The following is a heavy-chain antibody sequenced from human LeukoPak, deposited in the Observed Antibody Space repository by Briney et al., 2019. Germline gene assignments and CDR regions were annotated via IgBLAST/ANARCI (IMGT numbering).Heavy chain of an antibody. Sequence: GASVKVSCKASGYTFTSYDINWVRQATGQGLEWMGWMNPNSGNTGYAQKLQGRVTMTTDTSTSTAYMELRSLRSDDTAVYYCATYRAADKGFDYWGQGTLVTVSS. CDR1: GYTFTSYD. CDR2: MNPNSGNT. CDR3: ATYRAADKGFDY. D-gene: IGHD6-13*01. J-gene: IGHJ4*02. V-gene: IGHV1-8*01.